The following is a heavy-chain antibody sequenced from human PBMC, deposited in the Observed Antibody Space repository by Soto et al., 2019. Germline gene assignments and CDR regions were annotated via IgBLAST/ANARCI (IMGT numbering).Heavy chain of an antibody. V-gene: IGHV4-39*07. CDR3: ARSDGRY. CDR2: IYYSGST. Sequence: PSETLSLTCTVSGGSISSSSYYWGWISQPPGKGLEWIGSIYYSGSTNYNPSLKSRVTISVDTSKDQFSLKLSSVTAADTAVYYCARSDGRYWGQGTLVTVSS. J-gene: IGHJ4*02. CDR1: GGSISSSSYY.